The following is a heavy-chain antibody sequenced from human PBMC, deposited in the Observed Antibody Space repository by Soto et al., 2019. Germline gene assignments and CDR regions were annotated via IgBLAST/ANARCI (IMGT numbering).Heavy chain of an antibody. D-gene: IGHD3-22*01. CDR1: GFTFSSYA. Sequence: VQLVESGGGLVQPGGSLRLSCSASGFTFSSYAMHWVRQAPGKGLEYVSAISSNGGSTYYADSVKGRFTISRDNSKNTLYLQMSSLRAEDTAVYYCVLSVTMIVVVIPPDYWGQGTLVTVSS. CDR3: VLSVTMIVVVIPPDY. J-gene: IGHJ4*02. CDR2: ISSNGGST. V-gene: IGHV3-64D*08.